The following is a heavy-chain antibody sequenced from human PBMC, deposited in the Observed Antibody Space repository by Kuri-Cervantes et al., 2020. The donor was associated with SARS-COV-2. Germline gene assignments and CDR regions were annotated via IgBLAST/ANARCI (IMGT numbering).Heavy chain of an antibody. CDR1: GHTFTSFG. J-gene: IGHJ6*03. V-gene: IGHV1-18*01. CDR3: ARDRPILEWLLDYYYYYMDV. Sequence: ASVKVSCKTSGHTFTSFGTTWVRQAPGQGLEWLGWISGYSGNTDYAQRVQDRLILTRDISTSTAYMELRSLRSDDTAVYYCARDRPILEWLLDYYYYYMDVWGKGTTVTVSS. CDR2: ISGYSGNT. D-gene: IGHD3-3*01.